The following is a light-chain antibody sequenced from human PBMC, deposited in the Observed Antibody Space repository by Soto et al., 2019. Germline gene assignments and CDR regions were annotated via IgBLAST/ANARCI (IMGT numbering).Light chain of an antibody. CDR1: SSDVGGYNY. Sequence: QSVLTQRASVSGSPGQSITISCTGTSSDVGGYNYVSWYQQHPGKAPKLMIYEVSNRPSGVSNRFSGSKSDNTASLTISGLQAEDEADYYCSSYTSSSTLVFGTGTKVTVL. J-gene: IGLJ1*01. CDR3: SSYTSSSTLV. CDR2: EVS. V-gene: IGLV2-14*01.